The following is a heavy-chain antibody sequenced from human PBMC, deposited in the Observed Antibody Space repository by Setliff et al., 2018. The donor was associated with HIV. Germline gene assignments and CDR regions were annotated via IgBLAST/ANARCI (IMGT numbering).Heavy chain of an antibody. CDR2: INTGNGNT. CDR3: ARDIGSVWHNWFDP. J-gene: IGHJ5*02. V-gene: IGHV1-3*04. CDR1: GYTFTTYA. D-gene: IGHD6-19*01. Sequence: ASVKVSCKASGYTFTTYAIHWVRQAPGQGLEWMGWINTGNGNTKYSQKFQDRVTITRDTSASTVYMELNSLRSEDTAIYYCARDIGSVWHNWFDPWGQGTLVTVSS.